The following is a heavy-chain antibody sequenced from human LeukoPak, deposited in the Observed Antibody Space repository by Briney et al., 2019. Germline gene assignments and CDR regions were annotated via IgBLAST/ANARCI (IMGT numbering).Heavy chain of an antibody. CDR2: ISYDGSNK. V-gene: IGHV3-30*04. CDR1: GFTFSSYA. J-gene: IGHJ4*02. D-gene: IGHD6-13*01. Sequence: PGRSLRLSCAASGFTFSSYAMHWVRQAPGKGLEWVAVISYDGSNKYYADSAKGRFTISRDNSKNTLYLQMNSLRAEDTAVYYCARAFLAAAGTSHFDYWGQGTLVTVSS. CDR3: ARAFLAAAGTSHFDY.